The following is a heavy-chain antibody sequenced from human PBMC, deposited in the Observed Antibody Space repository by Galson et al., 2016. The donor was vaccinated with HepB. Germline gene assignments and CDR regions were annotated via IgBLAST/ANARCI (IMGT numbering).Heavy chain of an antibody. V-gene: IGHV3-23*01. CDR1: GFTFSNFA. CDR3: GKVGDSSGWYINYFEY. CDR2: IGGSGSGT. Sequence: SLRLSCAASGFTFSNFAMSWVRQAPGKGLEWVSGIGGSGSGTYYADSVKGRFTISRDNSKNTLYLQMNSLRAEDTAVYYCGKVGDSSGWYINYFEYWGQGLLVTVSS. J-gene: IGHJ4*02. D-gene: IGHD6-19*01.